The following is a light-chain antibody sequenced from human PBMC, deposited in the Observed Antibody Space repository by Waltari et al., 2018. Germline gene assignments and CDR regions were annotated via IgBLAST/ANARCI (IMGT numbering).Light chain of an antibody. CDR1: QSISRY. J-gene: IGKJ1*01. CDR3: QNHERLPAM. V-gene: IGKV3-20*01. Sequence: DIVLTQSPGTLSLSPGERATLSCRASQSISRYLAWYQQKPGQAPRLLIYAASSRATGIPDRCSGSGSGTDFSLTISRLEPEDFAVYYCQNHERLPAMFGQGTKVEIK. CDR2: AAS.